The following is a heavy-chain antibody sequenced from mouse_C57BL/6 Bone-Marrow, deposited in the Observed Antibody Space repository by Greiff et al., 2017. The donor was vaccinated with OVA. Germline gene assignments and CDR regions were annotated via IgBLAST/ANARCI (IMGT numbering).Heavy chain of an antibody. J-gene: IGHJ1*03. CDR3: ARRVPNYYGSRHWYFDV. D-gene: IGHD1-1*01. CDR1: GFSLSTSGMG. Sequence: QVTLKESGPGILQSSQTLSLTCSFSGFSLSTSGMGVSWIRQPSGKGLEWLAHIYWDDDKRYNPSLKSRLTISKDTSRNQVFLKITSVDTADTATYYCARRVPNYYGSRHWYFDVWGTGTTVTVSS. V-gene: IGHV8-12*01. CDR2: IYWDDDK.